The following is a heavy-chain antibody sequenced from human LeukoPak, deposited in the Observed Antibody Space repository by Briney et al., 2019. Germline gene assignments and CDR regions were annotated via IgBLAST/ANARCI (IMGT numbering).Heavy chain of an antibody. CDR2: INPNSGGT. D-gene: IGHD5-12*01. CDR3: ARGGGYSGYDLSP. Sequence: ASVKVSCKASGYTFTGYYMHWVRQAPGQGLEWMGWINPNSGGTNYAQKFQGRVTMTRYTSISTAYMELGRLRSDDTAVYYCARGGGYSGYDLSPWGQGTLVTVSS. V-gene: IGHV1-2*02. CDR1: GYTFTGYY. J-gene: IGHJ5*02.